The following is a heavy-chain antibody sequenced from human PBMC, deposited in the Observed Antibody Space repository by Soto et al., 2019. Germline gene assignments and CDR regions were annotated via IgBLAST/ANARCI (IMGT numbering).Heavy chain of an antibody. CDR3: ASSNIAAAGFYYYGMAV. D-gene: IGHD6-13*01. CDR1: GGSISSYY. V-gene: IGHV4-59*01. J-gene: IGHJ6*02. Sequence: SETLSLTCXVSGGSISSYYWSWIRQPPGKGLEWIGYIYYSGSTNYNPSLKSRVTISVDTSKNQFSLKLSSVTAADTAVYYCASSNIAAAGFYYYGMAVWGRGTTVTVSS. CDR2: IYYSGST.